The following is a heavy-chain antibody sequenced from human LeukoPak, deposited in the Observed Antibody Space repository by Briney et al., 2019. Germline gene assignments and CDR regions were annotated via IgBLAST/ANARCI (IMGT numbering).Heavy chain of an antibody. CDR2: IYYSGST. V-gene: IGHV4-39*07. CDR1: GGSISSSSYY. D-gene: IGHD4-23*01. CDR3: ARGATVVTHFDY. J-gene: IGHJ4*02. Sequence: PSETLSLTCTVSGGSISSSSYYWGWIRQPPGKGLEWIGSIYYSGSTYYNPSLKSRVTISVDTSKNQFSLKLSSVTAADTAVYYCARGATVVTHFDYWGQGTLVTVSS.